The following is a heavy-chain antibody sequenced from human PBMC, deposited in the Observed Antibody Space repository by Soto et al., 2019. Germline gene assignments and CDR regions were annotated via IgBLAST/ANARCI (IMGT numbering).Heavy chain of an antibody. Sequence: GGSLRLSCAASGFTFSSYAMSWVRQAPGKGLEWVSAISGSGGSTYYADSVKGRFTISRDNSKNTLYLQMNSLRAEDTAVYYCAKGGGVGYDILTGYYPFDYWGQGTLVTVSS. D-gene: IGHD3-9*01. CDR2: ISGSGGST. V-gene: IGHV3-23*01. CDR3: AKGGGVGYDILTGYYPFDY. CDR1: GFTFSSYA. J-gene: IGHJ4*02.